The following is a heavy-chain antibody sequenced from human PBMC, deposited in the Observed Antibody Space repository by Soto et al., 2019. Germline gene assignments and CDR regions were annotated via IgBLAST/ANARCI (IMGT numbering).Heavy chain of an antibody. D-gene: IGHD2-21*02. Sequence: EVQPVESGGGLVKPGGSLRLSCAAPGFTFSTYSMNWVRQAPGKGLEWVSSISSSSSYIFYADSVKGRFTISRDNAKSSLYLQMNNLRAEDTAVYYCARCGGGIGGGDTKSPQVDYWGQGTLVTVSS. J-gene: IGHJ4*02. CDR3: ARCGGGIGGGDTKSPQVDY. CDR2: ISSSSSYI. CDR1: GFTFSTYS. V-gene: IGHV3-21*01.